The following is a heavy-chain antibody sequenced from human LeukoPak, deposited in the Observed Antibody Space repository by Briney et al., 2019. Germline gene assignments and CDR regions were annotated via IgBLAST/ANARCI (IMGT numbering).Heavy chain of an antibody. CDR3: AKLLFWSGYNDAFDI. Sequence: PGGSLRLSCAASGFTFSSYAMSWVRQAPGKGLEWVSAISGSGGSTYYADSVKGRFTISRDNSKNTLYLQMNSLRPEDTAVYSCAKLLFWSGYNDAFDIWGQGTMVTVSS. V-gene: IGHV3-23*01. CDR1: GFTFSSYA. J-gene: IGHJ3*02. CDR2: ISGSGGST. D-gene: IGHD3-3*01.